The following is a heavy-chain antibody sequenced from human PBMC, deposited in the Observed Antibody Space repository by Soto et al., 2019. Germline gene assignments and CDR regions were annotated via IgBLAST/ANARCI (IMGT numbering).Heavy chain of an antibody. Sequence: QVTLKESGPVLVKPTETLTLTCTVSGFSLSNARMGVSWIRQPPGKALEWLAHIFSNDEKSYSTSLKSTLTISKDTSKSQVVLTITNMDPVDTATYYCVAGWGYYYGMDVWGQGTKVTVSS. CDR1: GFSLSNARMG. CDR2: IFSNDEK. CDR3: VAGWGYYYGMDV. V-gene: IGHV2-26*01. D-gene: IGHD6-19*01. J-gene: IGHJ6*02.